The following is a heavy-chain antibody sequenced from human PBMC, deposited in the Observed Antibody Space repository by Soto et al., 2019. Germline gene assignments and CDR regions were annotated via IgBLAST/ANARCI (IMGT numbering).Heavy chain of an antibody. J-gene: IGHJ6*02. D-gene: IGHD1-26*01. Sequence: QVQLVQSGTEVKKPGSSVKVSCKASGGTFSSYPITWVRQAPGQGLEWMGGIIPIFGQPNYAQKFQGRVTITASESTSTVYMELSSLRSEDTAVYFCARESRLGGGGMDVWGQGTTVTVSS. CDR1: GGTFSSYP. CDR2: IIPIFGQP. CDR3: ARESRLGGGGMDV. V-gene: IGHV1-69*01.